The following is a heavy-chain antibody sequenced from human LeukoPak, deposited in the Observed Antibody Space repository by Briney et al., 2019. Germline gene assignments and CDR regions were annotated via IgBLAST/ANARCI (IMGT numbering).Heavy chain of an antibody. CDR2: VHHSGRT. CDR3: ARSGGSYDYYYYMDV. D-gene: IGHD2-15*01. J-gene: IGHJ6*03. V-gene: IGHV4-59*01. Sequence: SETLSLTCTVSGGSISSYYWSWVRQPPGKGLEWIGYVHHSGRTDYNPSLKSRVTISVDTSKNQVSLKLTSVTAADTAVYSCARSGGSYDYYYYMDVWGKGTTVTVSS. CDR1: GGSISSYY.